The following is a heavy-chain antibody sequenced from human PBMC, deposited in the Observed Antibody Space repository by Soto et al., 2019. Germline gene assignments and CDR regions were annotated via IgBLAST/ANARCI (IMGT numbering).Heavy chain of an antibody. CDR1: GYTFTSYG. CDR3: ARDTANALPDA. Sequence: HVQLVQSGAAVKKPGASVQVSCKASGYTFTSYGITWVRQAPGQGLEWMGWISAHNGNTKYAQKLQGRVTMTTDTSTSTAYMEVRSVRSDDTAVDYWARDTANALPDAWGQGTMVTVSS. D-gene: IGHD5-18*01. CDR2: ISAHNGNT. V-gene: IGHV1-18*01. J-gene: IGHJ4*02.